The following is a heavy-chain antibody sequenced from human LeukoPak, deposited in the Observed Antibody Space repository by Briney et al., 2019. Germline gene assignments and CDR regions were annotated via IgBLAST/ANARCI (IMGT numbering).Heavy chain of an antibody. CDR1: GGSISSYY. CDR2: IYYSGST. D-gene: IGHD7-27*01. CDR3: ARDGFWGHAFDI. Sequence: SETLSLTCTVSGGSISSYYWSWIRQPPGKGLEWIGYIYYSGSTNYNPSLKSRVTISVDTSKNQFSLKLSSVTAADTAVYYCARDGFWGHAFDIWGQGTMVTVSP. V-gene: IGHV4-59*01. J-gene: IGHJ3*02.